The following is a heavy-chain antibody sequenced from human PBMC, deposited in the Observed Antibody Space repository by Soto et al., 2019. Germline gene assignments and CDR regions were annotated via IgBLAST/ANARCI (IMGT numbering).Heavy chain of an antibody. CDR1: GYSFTSYW. CDR3: ARCYSSYRASYGMDV. D-gene: IGHD6-6*01. CDR2: IYPGDSDT. J-gene: IGHJ6*02. Sequence: PGESMKISRKGSGYSFTSYWIGWVREMPGKGLEWMGIIYPGDSDTRYSPSFQGQVTISADKSISTAYLQWSSLKASDTAMYYCARCYSSYRASYGMDVWAQGTTVTVSS. V-gene: IGHV5-51*01.